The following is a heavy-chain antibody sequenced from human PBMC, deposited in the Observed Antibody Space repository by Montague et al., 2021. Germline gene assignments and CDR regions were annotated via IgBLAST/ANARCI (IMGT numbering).Heavy chain of an antibody. CDR3: VRDRPTAWFDS. CDR2: ITSDGSDT. J-gene: IGHJ5*01. Sequence: SLRLSCAASGFTFSSLWMHWVRQAPGKGLVWVSQITSDGSDTNYAASVKGRFTISRDNAKSTLYLQMNSLRDEDTAVYYCVRDRPTAWFDSWGQGTLVTVSS. D-gene: IGHD5-18*01. V-gene: IGHV3-74*01. CDR1: GFTFSSLW.